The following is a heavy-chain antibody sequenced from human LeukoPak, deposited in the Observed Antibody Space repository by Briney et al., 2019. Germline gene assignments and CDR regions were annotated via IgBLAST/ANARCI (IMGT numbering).Heavy chain of an antibody. V-gene: IGHV4-31*03. J-gene: IGHJ4*02. Sequence: PSQTLSLTCTVSGGSISSGGYYWSWIRQHPGKGLEWIGYIYYSGSTYCNPSLKSRVTISVDTSKNQFSLKLSSVTAADTAVYYCARESGGDYRQFDYWGQGTLVTVSS. D-gene: IGHD4-17*01. CDR3: ARESGGDYRQFDY. CDR1: GGSISSGGYY. CDR2: IYYSGST.